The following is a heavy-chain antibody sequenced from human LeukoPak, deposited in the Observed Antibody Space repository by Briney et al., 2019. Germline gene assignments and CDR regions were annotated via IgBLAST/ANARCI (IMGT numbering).Heavy chain of an antibody. V-gene: IGHV3-30*03. CDR3: ARTRGYSGYHY. Sequence: PGRSLRLSCAASGFPFSTYGMRWVRQAPGKGLEWVAAISDDGSNKYFTDSVKGRFTISRDNSKNTLFVQMDSLRIEDTAVYYCARTRGYSGYHYWGQGTLVTVSS. D-gene: IGHD5-12*01. CDR2: ISDDGSNK. J-gene: IGHJ4*02. CDR1: GFPFSTYG.